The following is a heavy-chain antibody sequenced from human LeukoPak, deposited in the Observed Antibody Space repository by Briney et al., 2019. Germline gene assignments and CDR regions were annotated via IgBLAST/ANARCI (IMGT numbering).Heavy chain of an antibody. J-gene: IGHJ4*02. D-gene: IGHD1-1*01. Sequence: PSETLSLTCTVSGGSISSYYWSWIRQPPGKGLEWIGYIYYSGSTNYNPSLKSRVTISVDTSKNQFSLKLSSVNAADTAIYYCAREPESTAGNYFDNWGQGTLVTVSS. CDR2: IYYSGST. V-gene: IGHV4-59*01. CDR1: GGSISSYY. CDR3: AREPESTAGNYFDN.